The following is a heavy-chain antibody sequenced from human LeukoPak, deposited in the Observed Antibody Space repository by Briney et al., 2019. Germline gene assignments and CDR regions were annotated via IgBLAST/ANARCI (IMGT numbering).Heavy chain of an antibody. D-gene: IGHD6-13*01. CDR2: IYYSGST. CDR1: GGSISSGGYS. J-gene: IGHJ5*02. V-gene: IGHV4-31*11. CDR3: ASELRYSSSWYSWFDP. Sequence: PSETLSLTCAVSGGSISSGGYSWSWIRQHPGTGLEWIGYIYYSGSTYSNPSLKSRVTISVDTSKNQFSLKLSFVTAADTAVYYCASELRYSSSWYSWFDPWGQGTLVTVSS.